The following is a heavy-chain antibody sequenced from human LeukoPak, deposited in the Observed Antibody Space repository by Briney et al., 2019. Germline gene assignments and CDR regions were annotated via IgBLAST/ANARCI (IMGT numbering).Heavy chain of an antibody. CDR3: AKDYTGGRITYYFDY. D-gene: IGHD2-15*01. J-gene: IGHJ4*02. V-gene: IGHV3-30*18. Sequence: GGSLRLSCAASGFTFSSYGMHWVRQAPGKGLEWVAVISYDGSNKYYADSVKGRFTISRDNSKNTLYLQMNSLRAEDTAVYYCAKDYTGGRITYYFDYWGQGTLVTVSS. CDR2: ISYDGSNK. CDR1: GFTFSSYG.